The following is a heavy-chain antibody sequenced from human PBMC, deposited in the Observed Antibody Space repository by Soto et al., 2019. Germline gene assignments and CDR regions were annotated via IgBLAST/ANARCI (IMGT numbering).Heavy chain of an antibody. Sequence: QVQLQESGPGLVKPSQTLSLTCTVSGASISSGAYYCSWIRHFPEKGLEWIGDISYRGITHYNPSLNSRATISRDTSENQFSLKVNSVTAADTAVYYCARMSATGTRWFDSWGKGTQVTVSS. CDR2: ISYRGIT. CDR3: ARMSATGTRWFDS. J-gene: IGHJ5*01. D-gene: IGHD6-13*01. CDR1: GASISSGAYY. V-gene: IGHV4-31*03.